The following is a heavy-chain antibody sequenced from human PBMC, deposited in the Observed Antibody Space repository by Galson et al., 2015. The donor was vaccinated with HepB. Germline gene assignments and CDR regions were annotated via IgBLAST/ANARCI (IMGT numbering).Heavy chain of an antibody. J-gene: IGHJ1*01. D-gene: IGHD6-13*01. CDR2: ISSSSSTI. CDR3: ARSGSSRRPGEGEYFQH. Sequence: SLRLSCAASGFTFSSYSMNWVRQAPGKGLEWVSYISSSSSTIYYADSVKGRFTISRDNAKNSLYLQMNSLRDEDTAVYYCARSGSSRRPGEGEYFQHWGQGTLVTVSS. V-gene: IGHV3-48*02. CDR1: GFTFSSYS.